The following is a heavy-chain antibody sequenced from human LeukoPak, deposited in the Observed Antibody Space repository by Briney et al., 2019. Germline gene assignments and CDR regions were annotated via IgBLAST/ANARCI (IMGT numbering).Heavy chain of an antibody. V-gene: IGHV1-8*01. Sequence: ASVKVSCKASGYTFTSYDINWVRQASGQGLEWMGWMDPNNGNTGYAQKFQGRVTMTRNTSMNTAYMELSSLRSGDTAVYYCAREFRVVAPTQGDDYWGQGTLVTVSS. D-gene: IGHD2-21*01. CDR2: MDPNNGNT. CDR1: GYTFTSYD. J-gene: IGHJ4*02. CDR3: AREFRVVAPTQGDDY.